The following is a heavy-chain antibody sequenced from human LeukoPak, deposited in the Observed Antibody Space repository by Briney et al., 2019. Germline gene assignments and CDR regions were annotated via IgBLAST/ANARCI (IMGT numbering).Heavy chain of an antibody. CDR3: ARWTRDRDYFDY. V-gene: IGHV4-34*01. J-gene: IGHJ4*02. CDR1: GGSFSGYY. Sequence: PSETLSLTCAVYGGSFSGYYWSWIRQPPGKGLEWIGSIYYSGSTYYNPSLKSRVTISVDTSKNQFSLKLSSVTAADTAVYYCARWTRDRDYFDYWGQGTLVTVSS. CDR2: IYYSGST. D-gene: IGHD3/OR15-3a*01.